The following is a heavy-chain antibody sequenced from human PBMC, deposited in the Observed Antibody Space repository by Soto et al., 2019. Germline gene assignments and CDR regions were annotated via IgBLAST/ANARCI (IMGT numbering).Heavy chain of an antibody. D-gene: IGHD3-22*01. V-gene: IGHV3-33*01. CDR2: IWYDGSNK. J-gene: IGHJ6*02. CDR3: AREGPRPEYYYDSSGYYYYYGMDV. Sequence: HPGGSLRLSCAASGFTFSSYGMHWVRQAPGKGLEWVAVIWYDGSNKYYADSVKGRFTISRDNSKNTLYLQMNSLRAEDTAVYYCAREGPRPEYYYDSSGYYYYYGMDVWGQGTTVTVSS. CDR1: GFTFSSYG.